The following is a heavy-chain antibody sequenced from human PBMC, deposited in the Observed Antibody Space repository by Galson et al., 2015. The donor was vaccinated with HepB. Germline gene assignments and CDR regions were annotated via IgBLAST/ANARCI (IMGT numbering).Heavy chain of an antibody. J-gene: IGHJ4*02. CDR1: GSTFSSYA. CDR3: AKDEGVPAAILME. V-gene: IGHV3-23*01. D-gene: IGHD2-2*01. CDR2: ISGSGGST. Sequence: SLRLSCAASGSTFSSYAMSWVRQAPGKGLEWVSAISGSGGSTCYADSVKGRFTISRDNSKNTLYLQMNSLRAEDTAVYYCAKDEGVPAAILMEWGQGTLVTVSS.